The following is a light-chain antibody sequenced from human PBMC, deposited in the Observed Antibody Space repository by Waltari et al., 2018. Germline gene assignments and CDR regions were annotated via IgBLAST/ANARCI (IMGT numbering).Light chain of an antibody. CDR3: QQYYSTPPT. CDR1: QSVLYSSNKQNY. Sequence: DIVMTQSPDSLAVSLGERATINCKSSQSVLYSSNKQNYLAWYQQKPGQPPKLLIYWASTRESGVPDRCSGSGSGTDFTLTISSLQAEDVAVYYCQQYYSTPPTFGQGTKLEIK. V-gene: IGKV4-1*01. J-gene: IGKJ2*01. CDR2: WAS.